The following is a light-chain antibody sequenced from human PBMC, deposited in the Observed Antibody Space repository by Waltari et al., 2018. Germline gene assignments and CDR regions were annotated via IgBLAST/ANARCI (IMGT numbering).Light chain of an antibody. CDR3: QQYDSYPYK. CDR2: KAS. CDR1: QSISSW. J-gene: IGKJ2*01. V-gene: IGKV1-5*03. Sequence: DIQMTQSPSTLSASVGDRVTIPCRASQSISSWVAWYQQKPGKAPKLRIYKASTLESGVPSRFSGSGSETEFSLSISSLQPDDFATYCCQQYDSYPYKFGQGTKLEI.